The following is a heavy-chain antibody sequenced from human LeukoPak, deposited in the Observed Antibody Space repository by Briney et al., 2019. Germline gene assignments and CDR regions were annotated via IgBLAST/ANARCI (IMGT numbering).Heavy chain of an antibody. CDR1: GGSISSYY. V-gene: IGHV4-59*01. D-gene: IGHD1-20*01. CDR2: IYYSGST. Sequence: SETLSLTCTVSGGSISSYYWSWIRQPPGKGLEWIGYIYYSGSTNYNPSLKSRVTISVDTSKNQFSLKLSSVTAADTAVYYCARAGLTGRYNWFDPWGQGTLVAVSS. J-gene: IGHJ5*02. CDR3: ARAGLTGRYNWFDP.